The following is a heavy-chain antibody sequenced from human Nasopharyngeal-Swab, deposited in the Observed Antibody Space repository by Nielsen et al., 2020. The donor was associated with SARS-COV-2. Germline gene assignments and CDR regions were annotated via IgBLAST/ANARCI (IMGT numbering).Heavy chain of an antibody. CDR2: ISSSSNYI. CDR1: GFNFNMYS. J-gene: IGHJ6*02. CDR3: ARLGTESYHYYSLDV. V-gene: IGHV3-21*01. Sequence: GESLKISCATSGFNFNMYSMYWVRQAPGKGLEWVSSISSSSNYIYYGDSVKGRFTISRDNTQKSLYLEMNSLRVEDTAVYYCARLGTESYHYYSLDVWRQGTTVTVTS. D-gene: IGHD3-10*01.